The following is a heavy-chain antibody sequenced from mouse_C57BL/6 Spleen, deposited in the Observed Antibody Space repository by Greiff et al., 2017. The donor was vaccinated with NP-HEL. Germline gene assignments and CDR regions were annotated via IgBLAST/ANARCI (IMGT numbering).Heavy chain of an antibody. CDR3: ARGNDYHYWYFDV. Sequence: QVQLQQSGPELVKPGASVKLSCKASGYTFTSYDINWVKQRPGQGLEWIGWIYPRDGSTKYNEKFKGKATLTVDTSSSTAYMELHSLTSEDSAVYFCARGNDYHYWYFDVWGTGTTVTVSS. CDR2: IYPRDGST. J-gene: IGHJ1*03. CDR1: GYTFTSYD. V-gene: IGHV1-85*01. D-gene: IGHD2-4*01.